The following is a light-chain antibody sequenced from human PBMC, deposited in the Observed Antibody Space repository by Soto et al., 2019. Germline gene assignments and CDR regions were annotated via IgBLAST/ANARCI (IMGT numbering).Light chain of an antibody. Sequence: QSALTQPASVSGSPGQTITSSCTGTSSDVGDYNYVSWYQQHPGKAPKLMIYDVNNRPSGVSNRFSGSKSGNTASLTISGLQAEDEADYYCSSYSSSSTLVVFGGGTKLTV. V-gene: IGLV2-14*01. CDR2: DVN. CDR3: SSYSSSSTLVV. CDR1: SSDVGDYNY. J-gene: IGLJ2*01.